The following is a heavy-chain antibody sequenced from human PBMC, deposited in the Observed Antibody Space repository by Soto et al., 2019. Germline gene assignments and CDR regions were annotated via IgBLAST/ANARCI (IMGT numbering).Heavy chain of an antibody. CDR2: IRSRPNNYAT. V-gene: IGHV3-73*01. CDR1: GLTFSGAA. CDR3: TNLDS. Sequence: EVQLVESGGGLAQPGGSLTLSCVVSGLTFSGAALYWVRQASGKGLEWVGVIRSRPNNYATAFAASVRGRFTISRDASKNTAFLQMNSLNTEDAAIYYCTNLDSWGQGTLVTVSS. J-gene: IGHJ4*02.